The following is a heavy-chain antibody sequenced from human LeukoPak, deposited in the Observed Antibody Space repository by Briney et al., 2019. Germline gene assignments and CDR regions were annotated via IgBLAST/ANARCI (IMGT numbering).Heavy chain of an antibody. CDR1: GFTFSSYG. Sequence: GGSLRLSCSASGFTFSSYGMHWVRQAPGKGLEWVALIPSDGSYTYYADSVKGRFTISRDNSKNTLSLQMNSVRPDDTAVYYCAKDRYGDYGPFDNWGQGTMVTVSS. V-gene: IGHV3-30*18. CDR3: AKDRYGDYGPFDN. CDR2: IPSDGSYT. J-gene: IGHJ3*02. D-gene: IGHD4-17*01.